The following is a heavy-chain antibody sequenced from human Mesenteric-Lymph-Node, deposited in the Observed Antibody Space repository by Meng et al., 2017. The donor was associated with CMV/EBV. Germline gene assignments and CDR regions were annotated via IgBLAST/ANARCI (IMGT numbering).Heavy chain of an antibody. CDR1: GFSLSTYGVG. J-gene: IGHJ4*02. D-gene: IGHD5-12*01. CDR2: IYWDDDK. CDR3: VRRTYSGNDDY. V-gene: IGHV2-5*02. Sequence: TCTFSGFSLSTYGVGVGWIRQPPGKALEWLALIYWDDDKRYSPSLKSRLTITKDTSKNQVVLTMTNMDPVDTATYYCVRRTYSGNDDYWGQGTLVTVSS.